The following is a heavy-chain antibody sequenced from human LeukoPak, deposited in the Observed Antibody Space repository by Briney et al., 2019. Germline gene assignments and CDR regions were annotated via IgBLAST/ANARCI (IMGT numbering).Heavy chain of an antibody. V-gene: IGHV6-1*01. Sequence: SQTLSLTCAISGDSVSSNSAAWNWIRQSPSRGLEWLGRTYYRSKWYNDYAVSVKSRITINPDTSKNQFSLQLNSVTPEDTAVYYCARDRIFGWYSGSLEAFDIWGQGTMVTVSS. CDR2: TYYRSKWYN. CDR1: GDSVSSNSAA. CDR3: ARDRIFGWYSGSLEAFDI. J-gene: IGHJ3*02. D-gene: IGHD1-26*01.